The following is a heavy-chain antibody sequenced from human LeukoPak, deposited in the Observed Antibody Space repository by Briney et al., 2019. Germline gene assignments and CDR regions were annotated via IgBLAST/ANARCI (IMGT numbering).Heavy chain of an antibody. CDR3: ANTGGSVYWYFDL. CDR2: ISGSGGST. V-gene: IGHV3-23*01. D-gene: IGHD1-14*01. CDR1: GFTFSSYV. Sequence: PGGSLRLSYAASGFTFSSYVMSWVRQAPGKGLEWVSAISGSGGSTFYADSVKGRFTISRDNSKNTLYLQMNSLRAEDTAVYYCANTGGSVYWYFDLWGRGTLVTVSS. J-gene: IGHJ2*01.